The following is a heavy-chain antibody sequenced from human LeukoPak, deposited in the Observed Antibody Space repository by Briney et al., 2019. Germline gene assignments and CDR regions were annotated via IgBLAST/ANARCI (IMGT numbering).Heavy chain of an antibody. V-gene: IGHV3-23*01. CDR2: ISGSGGST. CDR1: GFTFSSYA. Sequence: GGSLRLSCAASGFTFSSYATSWVRQAPGKGLEWVSGISGSGGSTYYADSVKGRFTISRDNSKKTLYLQMNSLRAEDTAVYYCAELGITMIGGVWGKGTTVTISS. CDR3: AELGITMIGGV. J-gene: IGHJ6*04. D-gene: IGHD3-10*02.